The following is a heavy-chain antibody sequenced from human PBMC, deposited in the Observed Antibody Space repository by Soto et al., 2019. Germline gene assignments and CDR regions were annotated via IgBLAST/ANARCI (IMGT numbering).Heavy chain of an antibody. V-gene: IGHV3-21*01. CDR1: GFTFNDYS. CDR3: VRAGHVFDVRYYGMDL. Sequence: PGGSLRLSCEASGFTFNDYSMVWVRQAPEKGLEWVSSISSSGTYIYYADSVKGRFAISRDNANNVMYLQMDTLRAEDTAVYYCVRAGHVFDVRYYGMDLWGQGTTVTVSS. J-gene: IGHJ6*02. D-gene: IGHD3-10*01. CDR2: ISSSGTYI.